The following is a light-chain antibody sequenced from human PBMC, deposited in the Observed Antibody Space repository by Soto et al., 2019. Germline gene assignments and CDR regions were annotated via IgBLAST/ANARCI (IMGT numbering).Light chain of an antibody. J-gene: IGKJ5*01. CDR3: QQYDNLPIT. Sequence: DIQMPQSPSSLSASVGDRVTITCQASQDISNYLNWYQQKPGKAPKLLIYDASNLETGVPSRFSGSGSGTDFTFTISSLQPEDIATYYCQQYDNLPITLGQGTRLEIK. CDR1: QDISNY. V-gene: IGKV1-33*01. CDR2: DAS.